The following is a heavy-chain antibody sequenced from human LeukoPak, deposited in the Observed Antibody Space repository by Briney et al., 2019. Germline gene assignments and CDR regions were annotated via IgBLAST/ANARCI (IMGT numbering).Heavy chain of an antibody. CDR2: ITSRSSFI. D-gene: IGHD4-17*01. CDR3: ARAYGDNGPIDF. Sequence: GGSLKLSCAASGFSFNDYAMSMNWVRQAPGKGLEWVSSITSRSSFIYYADSVKGRFTISRDNAKSSLYLQMNSLRAEDTAVYYCARAYGDNGPIDFWGQGTLVTVSS. J-gene: IGHJ4*02. V-gene: IGHV3-21*01. CDR1: GFSFNDYAMS.